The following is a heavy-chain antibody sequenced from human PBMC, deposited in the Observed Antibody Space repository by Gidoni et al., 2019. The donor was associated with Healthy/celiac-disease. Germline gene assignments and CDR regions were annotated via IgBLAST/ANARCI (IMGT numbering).Heavy chain of an antibody. D-gene: IGHD1-1*01. J-gene: IGHJ3*02. V-gene: IGHV3-11*01. CDR1: GFTFRDYY. Sequence: QVQLVESGGGLVKPGGSLRPSCAASGFTFRDYYMRWIRQAPGKGLEWVSYISSSGSTIYYADSVKGRFTISRDNAKNSLYLQMNSLRAEDTAVYYCARFWNVFDEMSAFDIWGQGTMVTVSS. CDR2: ISSSGSTI. CDR3: ARFWNVFDEMSAFDI.